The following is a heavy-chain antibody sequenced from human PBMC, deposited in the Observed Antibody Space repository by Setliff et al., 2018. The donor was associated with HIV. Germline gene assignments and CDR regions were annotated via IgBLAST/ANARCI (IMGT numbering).Heavy chain of an antibody. D-gene: IGHD3-22*01. V-gene: IGHV3-30*02. CDR2: IRYDGSNK. Sequence: VGSLRLSCAASGFTFSSYGMHWVRQAPGKGLEWVAFIRYDGSNKYYADSVKGRFTISRDNSKNTLYLQMNSLRAEDTAVYYCAKDRYYDSSGSPFDYWGQGTLVTVS. CDR3: AKDRYYDSSGSPFDY. CDR1: GFTFSSYG. J-gene: IGHJ4*02.